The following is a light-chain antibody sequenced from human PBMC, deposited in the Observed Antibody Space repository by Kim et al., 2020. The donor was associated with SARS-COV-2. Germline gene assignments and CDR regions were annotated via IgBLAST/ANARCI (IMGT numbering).Light chain of an antibody. CDR3: LQHSTYPIT. Sequence: ASVGTRVPMPCRASQDIRKHLGWSQRNTGRAPKRLIYGASSLQSGVPSRFIGSGTGTEFTLTISCVQPEDFATYFCLQHSTYPITFGQSTRLEIK. CDR2: GAS. V-gene: IGKV1-17*01. CDR1: QDIRKH. J-gene: IGKJ5*01.